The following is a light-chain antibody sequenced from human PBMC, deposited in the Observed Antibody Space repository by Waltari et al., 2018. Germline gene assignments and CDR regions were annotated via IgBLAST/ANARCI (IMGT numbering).Light chain of an antibody. CDR3: QQLRSSLT. CDR2: GAS. J-gene: IGKJ4*01. V-gene: IGKV1-9*01. CDR1: EGISNY. Sequence: IQLTQSPSSLSTSVRDWVTVTCRASEGISNYVAWYQEIPEIAPKLLIYGASNLQSGVPSEFSGSGSETDFTLTISSLQPVHFATYVCQQLRSSLTFGGGTKVKIK.